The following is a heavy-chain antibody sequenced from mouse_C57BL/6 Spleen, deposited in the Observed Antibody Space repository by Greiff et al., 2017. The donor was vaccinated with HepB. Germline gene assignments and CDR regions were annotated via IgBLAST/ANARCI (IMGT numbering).Heavy chain of an antibody. V-gene: IGHV1-18*01. Sequence: EVQLQQSGPELVKPGASVKIPCKASGYTFTDYNMDWVKQSHGKSLEWIGDINPNNGGTIYNQKFKGKATLTVDKSSSTAYMELRSLTSEDTAVDYCARFYYGLYYYAMDYWGQGTSVTVSS. CDR2: INPNNGGT. D-gene: IGHD2-1*01. CDR1: GYTFTDYN. J-gene: IGHJ4*01. CDR3: ARFYYGLYYYAMDY.